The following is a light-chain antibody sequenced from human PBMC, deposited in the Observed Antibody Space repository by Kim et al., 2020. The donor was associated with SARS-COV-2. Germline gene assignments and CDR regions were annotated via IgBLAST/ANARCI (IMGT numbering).Light chain of an antibody. CDR2: GKN. CDR3: NSRDSSGNHVV. V-gene: IGLV3-19*01. CDR1: SLRCYY. Sequence: ALGQKDRLTCKGDSLRCYYASWCQDKPGQAPVLVIYGKNNRPAGFPDRFSGSSTGNTASLTITGAQAEDEADYYCNSRDSSGNHVVFGGGTQRTVL. J-gene: IGLJ2*01.